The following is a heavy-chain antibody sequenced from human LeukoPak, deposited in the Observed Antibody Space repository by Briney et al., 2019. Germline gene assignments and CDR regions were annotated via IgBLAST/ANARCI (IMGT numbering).Heavy chain of an antibody. Sequence: GGSLRLSCAASGFSFNNYHMNWVRQAPGKGLEWVSYISRSGDSTSYADSVKGRFTISRDNAGNSVFLLLNSLRVEDTAVYYCVRDLYTTIQGFDYWGQGALVTVSS. CDR2: ISRSGDST. V-gene: IGHV3-48*01. J-gene: IGHJ4*02. D-gene: IGHD5-24*01. CDR3: VRDLYTTIQGFDY. CDR1: GFSFNNYH.